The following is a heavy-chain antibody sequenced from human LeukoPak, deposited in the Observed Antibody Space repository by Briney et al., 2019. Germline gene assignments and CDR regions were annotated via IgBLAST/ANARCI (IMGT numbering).Heavy chain of an antibody. CDR2: IYTSGST. CDR3: ARDRKKLTVIASYYYYMDV. V-gene: IGHV4-4*07. D-gene: IGHD4-11*01. Sequence: SETLSLTCTVSGGSISSYYWSWIRQPAGKGLEWIGRIYTSGSTNYNPSLKSRVTISVDTSKNQFSLKLSSVTAADTAVYYCARDRKKLTVIASYYYYMDVWGKGTTVTVSS. J-gene: IGHJ6*03. CDR1: GGSISSYY.